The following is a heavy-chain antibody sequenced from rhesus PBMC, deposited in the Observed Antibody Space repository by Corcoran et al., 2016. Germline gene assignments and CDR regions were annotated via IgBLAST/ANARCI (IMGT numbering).Heavy chain of an antibody. Sequence: QVQLQESGPGLVKPSETLSLTCAVSGYSISSGYYWGWIRQPPGEGLEWIGHVRSGGSNYLNPSLKSRVTLSVDTSKNQFSLKLSSVTAADTAVYYCARGGATFIGYWGQGVLVTVSS. CDR1: GYSISSGYY. J-gene: IGHJ4*01. CDR2: VRSGGSN. V-gene: IGHV4S14*01. CDR3: ARGGATFIGY. D-gene: IGHD1-44*02.